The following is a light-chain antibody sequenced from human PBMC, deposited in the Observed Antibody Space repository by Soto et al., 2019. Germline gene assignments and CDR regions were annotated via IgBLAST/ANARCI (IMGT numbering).Light chain of an antibody. J-gene: IGLJ1*01. CDR2: DVN. CDR1: TRDVGSFNS. CDR3: NSYTRGSTRYV. Sequence: QSLLTQPAAVSGTPGQSITISCTAATRDVGSFNSVSWYQQRPGKAPKLILYDVNQRPSAVTHRFSGPNSVNTASPTISGLQSDDEAEYYCNSYTRGSTRYVFGTGTKVTVL. V-gene: IGLV2-14*03.